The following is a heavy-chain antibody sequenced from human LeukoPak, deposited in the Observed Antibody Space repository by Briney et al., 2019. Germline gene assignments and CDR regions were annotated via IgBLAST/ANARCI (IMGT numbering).Heavy chain of an antibody. V-gene: IGHV1-18*01. J-gene: IGHJ4*02. D-gene: IGHD2-2*01. Sequence: GASVKVSCKASGYTFTSYGISWVRQAPGQGLEWMGWISAYNGNTNYAQKLQGRVTMTTDTSTSTAYMELRSLRSDDTAVYYCARGSVPAAIPLLFDYWGQGTLVTVSS. CDR2: ISAYNGNT. CDR1: GYTFTSYG. CDR3: ARGSVPAAIPLLFDY.